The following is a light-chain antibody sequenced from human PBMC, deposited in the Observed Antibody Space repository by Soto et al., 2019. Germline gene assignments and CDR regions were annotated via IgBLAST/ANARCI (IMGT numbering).Light chain of an antibody. CDR3: HQYDSSPLT. J-gene: IGKJ4*02. CDR1: QSVSSSY. CDR2: GAS. Sequence: EIVLTQSPGTLSLSPGERATLSCRASQSVSSSYLAWYQQKPGQAPRLLIYGASSRATGIPDRFSGSGAGTDFTLTISRLEAEDCAVYYCHQYDSSPLTFGGGDKVEIK. V-gene: IGKV3-20*01.